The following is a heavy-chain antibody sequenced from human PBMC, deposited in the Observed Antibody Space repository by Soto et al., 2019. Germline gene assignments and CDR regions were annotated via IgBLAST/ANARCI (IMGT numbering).Heavy chain of an antibody. CDR2: ISYDGSNK. V-gene: IGHV3-30*18. Sequence: PGGSLRLSCAASGFTFSSYGMHWVRQAPGKGLEWVAVISYDGSNKYYADSVKGRFTISRDNSKNTLYLQMNSLRAEDTAVYYCAKAVSPVYYDILTDYYHDFDIWGPGTIVTVS. CDR3: AKAVSPVYYDILTDYYHDFDI. CDR1: GFTFSSYG. J-gene: IGHJ3*02. D-gene: IGHD3-9*01.